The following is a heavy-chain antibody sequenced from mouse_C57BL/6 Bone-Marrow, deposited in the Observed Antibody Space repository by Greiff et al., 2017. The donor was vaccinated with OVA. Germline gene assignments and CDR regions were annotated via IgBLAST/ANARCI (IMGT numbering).Heavy chain of an antibody. CDR3: ARDRH. CDR2: ISDGGSYT. CDR1: GFTFISYA. V-gene: IGHV5-4*01. J-gene: IGHJ3*01. Sequence: EVQRVESGGGLVKPGGSLKLPFPASGFTFISYAMSWVRQTPEKRLEWVATISDGGSYTYYPDNVKGRFTISRDNAKNNLYLQMSHLKSEDTAMYYCARDRHWGQGTLVTVSA.